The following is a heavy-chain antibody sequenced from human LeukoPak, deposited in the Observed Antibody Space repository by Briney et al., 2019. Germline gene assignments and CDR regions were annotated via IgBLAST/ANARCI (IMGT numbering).Heavy chain of an antibody. CDR3: ARDYYGDYVTPYYYYMDV. D-gene: IGHD4-17*01. V-gene: IGHV4-4*07. CDR1: GGSISSYY. Sequence: SETLSLTCTVSGGSISSYYWSWIRQPAGKGLEWIGRIYTSGSTNYNPSLKSRVTMSVDTSKNQFSLKPSSVTAADTAVYYCARDYYGDYVTPYYYYMDVWGKGTTVTISS. CDR2: IYTSGST. J-gene: IGHJ6*03.